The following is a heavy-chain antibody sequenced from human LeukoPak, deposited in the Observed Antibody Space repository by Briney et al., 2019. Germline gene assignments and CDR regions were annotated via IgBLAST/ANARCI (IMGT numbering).Heavy chain of an antibody. CDR2: IYYSGST. Sequence: SETLSLTCTVSGGSISSGGYHWSWIRQHPGKGLEWIGYIYYSGSTYYNPSLKSRVTISVDTSKNQFSLKLSSVTAADTAVYYCARSLGIPSQPINWFDPWGQGTLVTVSS. V-gene: IGHV4-31*03. J-gene: IGHJ5*02. CDR1: GGSISSGGYH. D-gene: IGHD2-21*01. CDR3: ARSLGIPSQPINWFDP.